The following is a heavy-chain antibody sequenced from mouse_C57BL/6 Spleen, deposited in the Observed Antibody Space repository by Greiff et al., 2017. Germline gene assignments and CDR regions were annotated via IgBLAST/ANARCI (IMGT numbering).Heavy chain of an antibody. CDR3: ARWGYGSSSDYAMDY. D-gene: IGHD1-1*01. CDR1: GYSFTDYN. J-gene: IGHJ4*01. CDR2: INPNYGTT. V-gene: IGHV1-39*01. Sequence: EVKLVESGPELVKPGASVKISCKASGYSFTDYNMNWVKQSNGKSLEWIGVINPNYGTTSYNQKFKGKATLTVDQSSSTAYMQLNSLTSEDSAVYYCARWGYGSSSDYAMDYWGQGTSVTVSS.